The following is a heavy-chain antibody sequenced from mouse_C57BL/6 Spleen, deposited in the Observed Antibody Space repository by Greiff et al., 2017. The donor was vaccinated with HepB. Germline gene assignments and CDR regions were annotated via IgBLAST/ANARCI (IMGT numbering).Heavy chain of an antibody. D-gene: IGHD2-5*01. CDR3: AGTSNYGDN. CDR1: GFNIKHPY. V-gene: IGHV14-3*01. CDR2: FGPAHGST. Sequence: EVQLQQSVAELVRPGASVTLSCPASGFNIKHPYMHWVKPRPEQGLGWLGRFGPAHGSTKYAPKFQGKATITADTSSNTADLQLRSLTAEDTAIYDGAGTSNYGDNWGQGATLTDAS. J-gene: IGHJ2*01.